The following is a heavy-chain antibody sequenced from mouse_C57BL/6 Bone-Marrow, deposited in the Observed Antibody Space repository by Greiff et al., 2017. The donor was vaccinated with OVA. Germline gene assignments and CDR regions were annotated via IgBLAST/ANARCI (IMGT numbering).Heavy chain of an antibody. CDR2: IRSGGSYT. J-gene: IGHJ2*01. CDR3: AKQGWAYFDY. V-gene: IGHV5-6*01. Sequence: EVHLVESGGDLVKPGGSLKLSCAASGFTFSSYGMSWVRQTPDKRLEWVATIRSGGSYTYYPDSVKGRFTFSRDKAKNTLYLQMSRLKSEDTAVYYCAKQGWAYFDYWGQGTTLTVSS. CDR1: GFTFSSYG. D-gene: IGHD3-3*01.